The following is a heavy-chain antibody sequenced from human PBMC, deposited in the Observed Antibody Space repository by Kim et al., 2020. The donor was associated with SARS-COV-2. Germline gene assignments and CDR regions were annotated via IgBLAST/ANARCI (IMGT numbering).Heavy chain of an antibody. CDR3: ARQGVRGVSYGMDV. Sequence: NPSLKSRVTISVDTSKNQCSLKLSSVTAADTAVDYCARQGVRGVSYGMDVWGQGTTVTVSS. V-gene: IGHV4-39*01. D-gene: IGHD3-10*01. J-gene: IGHJ6*02.